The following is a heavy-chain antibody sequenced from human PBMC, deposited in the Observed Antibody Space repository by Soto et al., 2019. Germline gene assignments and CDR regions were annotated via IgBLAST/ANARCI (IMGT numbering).Heavy chain of an antibody. CDR3: ATIAEIGGPIDY. D-gene: IGHD1-26*01. V-gene: IGHV4-28*05. J-gene: IGHJ4*02. CDR1: GSSISSWNY. CDR2: MYYSGHI. Sequence: QVQLQESGPGLLKPSDTLSLTCAVSGSSISSWNYWGWIRQPPAKGLEGIGHMYYSGHISSNSSLQSRVTMEVDTSKNQFSLRLSSVTAEDTAVYYCATIAEIGGPIDYWGQGILVTVSS.